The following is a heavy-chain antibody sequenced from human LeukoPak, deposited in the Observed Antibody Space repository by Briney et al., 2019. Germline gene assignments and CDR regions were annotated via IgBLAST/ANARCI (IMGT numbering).Heavy chain of an antibody. CDR3: AKLGGHPLHNYYVGV. Sequence: PGGSLRLSCAASGFTFSSYAMSWVRQAPGRGLEWVSGILDSGYSTYYANSVKGRFTISTDNSNNTLYLQMNSLRVEDTAVYYCAKLGGHPLHNYYVGVWGKGTTVAVSS. J-gene: IGHJ6*03. D-gene: IGHD3-16*01. CDR2: ILDSGYST. CDR1: GFTFSSYA. V-gene: IGHV3-23*01.